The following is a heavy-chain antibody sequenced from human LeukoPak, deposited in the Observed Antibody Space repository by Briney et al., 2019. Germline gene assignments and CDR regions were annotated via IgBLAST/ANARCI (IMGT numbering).Heavy chain of an antibody. Sequence: PGGSLRLSFASSGFTFSNYAMTWVRQAPGRGLEWVSASTCSGRTTYYADSVMGRFTISRDNSKNTLYLQMNSLRAEDTAVYYCAKDLNWGGRWGQGTLVTVSS. CDR3: AKDLNWGGR. CDR1: GFTFSNYA. D-gene: IGHD7-27*01. V-gene: IGHV3-23*01. CDR2: STCSGRTT. J-gene: IGHJ4*02.